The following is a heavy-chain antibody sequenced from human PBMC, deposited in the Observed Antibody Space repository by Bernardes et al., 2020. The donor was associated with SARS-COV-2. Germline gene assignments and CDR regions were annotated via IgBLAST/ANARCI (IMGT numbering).Heavy chain of an antibody. D-gene: IGHD3-16*02. Sequence: SETLTLTCTVSGGSIRSSYWSWIRQPPGPGLAWIGYIYYSGSTNYNPSLKSRVTISVDTSKNQFSLKLSSVTAADTPVYYCARDPPPRLGELSFYTPLLRDWGQGTLVTVSS. CDR2: IYYSGST. V-gene: IGHV4-59*01. CDR1: GGSIRSSY. CDR3: ARDPPPRLGELSFYTPLLRD. J-gene: IGHJ4*02.